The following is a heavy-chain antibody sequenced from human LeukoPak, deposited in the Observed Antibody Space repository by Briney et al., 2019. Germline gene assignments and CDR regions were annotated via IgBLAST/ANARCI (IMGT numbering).Heavy chain of an antibody. V-gene: IGHV4-34*01. CDR3: ARVPAAIWNWFDP. CDR2: INHSGST. J-gene: IGHJ5*02. D-gene: IGHD2-2*02. CDR1: GGSFSGYY. Sequence: SETLSLTCAVYGGSFSGYYWSWIRQPPGKGLEWIGEINHSGSTNYNPSLKSRVTISVDTSKNQFSLKLSSVTAADTAVYYCARVPAAIWNWFDPWGQGTLVTVSS.